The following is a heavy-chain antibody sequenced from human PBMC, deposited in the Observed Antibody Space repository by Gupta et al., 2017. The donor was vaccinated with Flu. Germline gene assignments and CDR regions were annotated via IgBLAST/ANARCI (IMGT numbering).Heavy chain of an antibody. J-gene: IGHJ5*02. V-gene: IGHV4-59*11. Sequence: QVQLQESGPGLVKPSETLSLTCTVSRGSINNHYWSWIRQPPGKGLEWIGYISYAGSTDYNPSLKSRVTMSLDTSKNQFSLKLSSVTAADTAVYYCARDKSRGWYTGWFDPWGQGTLVTVSS. CDR3: ARDKSRGWYTGWFDP. D-gene: IGHD6-19*01. CDR2: ISYAGST. CDR1: RGSINNHY.